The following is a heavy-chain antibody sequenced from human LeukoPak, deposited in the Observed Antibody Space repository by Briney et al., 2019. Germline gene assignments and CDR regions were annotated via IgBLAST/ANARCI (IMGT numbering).Heavy chain of an antibody. V-gene: IGHV3-53*01. D-gene: IGHD3-22*01. CDR3: AREAGDSSGFGI. Sequence: GGSLRLSCAASGFSVGTNYMTWVRQAPGKGLEWVSVIYSGDNTYYADSVKGRFTISRDTPKNTLYLQMNSLRAEDTAVYYCAREAGDSSGFGIWGQGTMVTVSS. CDR1: GFSVGTNY. CDR2: IYSGDNT. J-gene: IGHJ3*02.